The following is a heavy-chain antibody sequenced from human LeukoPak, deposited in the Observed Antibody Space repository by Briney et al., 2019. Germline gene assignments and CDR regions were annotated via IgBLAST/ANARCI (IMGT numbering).Heavy chain of an antibody. CDR3: ASDVDTAMVFDY. J-gene: IGHJ4*02. Sequence: PGGSLRLSCAASGFTVSSNYMSWVRQAPGKGLEWVSVIYSGGSTYYADSVKGRCTISRDNSKNTLYLQMNSLRAEDTAVYYCASDVDTAMVFDYWGQGTLVTVSS. D-gene: IGHD5-18*01. V-gene: IGHV3-66*01. CDR1: GFTVSSNY. CDR2: IYSGGST.